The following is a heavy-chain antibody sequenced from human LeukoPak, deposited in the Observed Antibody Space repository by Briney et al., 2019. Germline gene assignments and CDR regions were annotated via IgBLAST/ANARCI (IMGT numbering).Heavy chain of an antibody. CDR3: ARHGDRMAYCGGDCYSPTTSYYGMDV. CDR2: INAGNGNT. CDR1: GYTFTIYA. J-gene: IGHJ6*02. V-gene: IGHV1-3*01. D-gene: IGHD2-21*02. Sequence: GASVTASCKASGYTFTIYAMHWVRQAPGQRLEWMGWINAGNGNTKYSQKFQGRVTITRDTSASTAYMELSSLRSEDTAVYYCARHGDRMAYCGGDCYSPTTSYYGMDVWGQGTTVTVSS.